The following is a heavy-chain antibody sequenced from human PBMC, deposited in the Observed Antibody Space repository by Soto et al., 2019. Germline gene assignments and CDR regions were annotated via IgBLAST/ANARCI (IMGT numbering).Heavy chain of an antibody. Sequence: QVQLQESGPGLVKPSQTLSLTCTVSGGSISSGDYYWSWIRQPPGKGLEWIGYIYYSGSTYYNPSLTRRVTRSVDSSTNPFSLMLSSVTAADTAVYYCARVMMWSPSENYFDYWGQGTLVTVSS. CDR1: GGSISSGDYY. CDR2: IYYSGST. D-gene: IGHD3-16*01. CDR3: ARVMMWSPSENYFDY. J-gene: IGHJ4*02. V-gene: IGHV4-30-4*01.